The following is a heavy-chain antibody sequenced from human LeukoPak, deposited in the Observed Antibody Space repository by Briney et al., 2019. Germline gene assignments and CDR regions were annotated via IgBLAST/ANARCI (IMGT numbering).Heavy chain of an antibody. CDR1: GFTFSSYG. CDR2: ISYDGSNK. Sequence: GGSLRLSCAASGFTFSSYGMHWVRQAPGKGLEWVAVISYDGSNKYYADSVKGRFTISRDNAKNSLYLQMNSLRAEDTAVYYCARGMLPVSRTTYYYYGMDVWGQGTTVTVSS. CDR3: ARGMLPVSRTTYYYYGMDV. J-gene: IGHJ6*02. V-gene: IGHV3-33*08. D-gene: IGHD1-1*01.